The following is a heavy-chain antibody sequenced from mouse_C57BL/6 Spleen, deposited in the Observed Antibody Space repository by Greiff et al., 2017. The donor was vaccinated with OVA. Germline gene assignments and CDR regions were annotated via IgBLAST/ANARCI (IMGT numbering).Heavy chain of an antibody. CDR3: ARGLRVFAY. D-gene: IGHD3-2*02. CDR2: ISYSGST. Sequence: DVMLVESGPGMVKPSQSLSLTCTVTGYSITSGYDWHWIRHFPGNKLEWMGYISYSGSTNYNPSLKSRISITHDTSKNPFFLKLNSVATEDAATYYCARGLRVFAYWGQGTLVTVSA. CDR1: GYSITSGYD. V-gene: IGHV3-1*01. J-gene: IGHJ3*01.